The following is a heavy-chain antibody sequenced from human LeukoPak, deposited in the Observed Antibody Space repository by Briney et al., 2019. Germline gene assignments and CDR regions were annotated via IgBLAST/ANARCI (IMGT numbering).Heavy chain of an antibody. Sequence: SETLSLTCTVSGGSISSYYWSWIRQPPGKEPEWIGNISDRGGATYNPSLKSRVTMSVDTSKTHFSLKLNSVNAADTAVYYCASLPSHWGQGTLVTVSS. CDR3: ASLPSH. J-gene: IGHJ4*02. CDR2: ISDRGGA. CDR1: GGSISSYY. V-gene: IGHV4-59*08.